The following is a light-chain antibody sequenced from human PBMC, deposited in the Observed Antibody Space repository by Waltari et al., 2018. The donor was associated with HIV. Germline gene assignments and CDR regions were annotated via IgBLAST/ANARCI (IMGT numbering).Light chain of an antibody. CDR1: SSNIGAGYD. V-gene: IGLV1-40*01. Sequence: SCTGSSSNIGAGYDVHWYQQVPGTAPKLLIYGNNNRPSGVPDRFSASKSGASPSLAITGLQAEDEADYYCQSYDSSLTGSVFGGGTKLTVL. CDR3: QSYDSSLTGSV. J-gene: IGLJ2*01. CDR2: GNN.